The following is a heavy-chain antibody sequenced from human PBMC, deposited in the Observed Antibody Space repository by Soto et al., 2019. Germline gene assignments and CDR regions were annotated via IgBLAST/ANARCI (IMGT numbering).Heavy chain of an antibody. CDR2: INPSDGNT. V-gene: IGHV1-46*01. J-gene: IGHJ3*02. CDR1: GYTFTSYY. Sequence: GASVKVSGKASGYTFTSYYMHWVRQAPGQGLEWMGRINPSDGNTSYAQKFQGRVTMTKNTSTNTAYMELSSLRSEDTAVYYCATLAYDYIWRSYPRGAFDIWGQGTMVTVSS. CDR3: ATLAYDYIWRSYPRGAFDI. D-gene: IGHD3-16*02.